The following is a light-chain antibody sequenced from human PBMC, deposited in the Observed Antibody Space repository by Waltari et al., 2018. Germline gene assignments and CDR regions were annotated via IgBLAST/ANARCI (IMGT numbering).Light chain of an antibody. J-gene: IGLJ3*02. CDR1: SSDVGSYNL. CDR3: CSYAGSSTYWV. CDR2: EVS. V-gene: IGLV2-23*02. Sequence: SALTQPASVSGSPGQSITISCTGTSSDVGSYNLVSWYQQHPGKAPKLMIYEVSKRPSGVSNRFSGSKSGNTASLTISGLQAEDEADYYCCSYAGSSTYWVFGGWTKLTVL.